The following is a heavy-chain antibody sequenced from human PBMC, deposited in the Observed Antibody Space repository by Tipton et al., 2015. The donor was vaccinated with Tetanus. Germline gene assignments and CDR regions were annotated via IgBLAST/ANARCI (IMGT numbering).Heavy chain of an antibody. V-gene: IGHV4-59*01. CDR2: IYYSGST. D-gene: IGHD1-1*01. CDR1: GGSISSYF. CDR3: ARESWNRDAFDI. J-gene: IGHJ3*02. Sequence: TLSLTCTVSGGSISSYFWSWIRQPPGKGLEWIGYIYYSGSTNYNPSLKSRVTISVDTSKNQFFLKLSSVTAADTAVYYCARESWNRDAFDIWGQGTMVTVSS.